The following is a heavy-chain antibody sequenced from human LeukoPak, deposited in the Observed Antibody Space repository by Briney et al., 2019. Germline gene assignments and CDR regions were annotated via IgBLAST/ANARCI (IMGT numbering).Heavy chain of an antibody. Sequence: SETLSLTCAVYGGSFSTYYWSWIRQPPGKGLEWIGEINHGGTTNFNSSLKSRVTISVDTSKNQFSLNLRSVTAADTAVYYCARGYPPTYLDTNAYLVYWGQGTLVTVTS. J-gene: IGHJ4*02. CDR1: GGSFSTYY. V-gene: IGHV4-34*01. CDR3: ARGYPPTYLDTNAYLVY. D-gene: IGHD2-8*01. CDR2: INHGGTT.